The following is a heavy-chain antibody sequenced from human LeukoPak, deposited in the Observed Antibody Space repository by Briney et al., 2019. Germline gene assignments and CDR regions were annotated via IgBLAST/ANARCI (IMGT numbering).Heavy chain of an antibody. CDR3: ASAPQVPAAYSYYYMDV. D-gene: IGHD2-2*01. CDR2: IIPIFGTA. J-gene: IGHJ6*03. Sequence: ASVKVSCKASGGSFSSYAISWVRRAPRQGLEWMGGIIPIFGTANYAHKLQGRVTLTADASTTTDYMELSSLRSEDTAVYYCASAPQVPAAYSYYYMDVWGKGTPVTVSS. V-gene: IGHV1-69*01. CDR1: GGSFSSYA.